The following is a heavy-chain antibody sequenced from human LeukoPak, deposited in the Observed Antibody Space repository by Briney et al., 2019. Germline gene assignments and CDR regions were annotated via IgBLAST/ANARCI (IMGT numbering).Heavy chain of an antibody. CDR2: IKQDGGEK. D-gene: IGHD6-13*01. V-gene: IGHV3-7*01. J-gene: IGHJ4*02. CDR1: GFTFSHYW. CDR3: ARDLRYSTFDY. Sequence: GGSLRLSCAASGFTFSHYWMSWVRQAPGKGLEWVANIKQDGGEKNFVDSVKGRFSISRHNAQVSLYVQMDRLRPEDTAVYYCARDLRYSTFDYWGQGTLVTVSS.